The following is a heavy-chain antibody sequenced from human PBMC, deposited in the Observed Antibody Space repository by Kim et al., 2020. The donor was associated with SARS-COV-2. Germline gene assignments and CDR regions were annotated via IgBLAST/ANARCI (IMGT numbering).Heavy chain of an antibody. CDR3: ARALWSGDHTYYFDY. CDR1: GFTFTDYF. V-gene: IGHV3-11*06. CDR2: ISSRSAYT. Sequence: GGSLRLSCAASGFTFTDYFMGWIRQAPGKGLEWISYISSRSAYTRYADSVKGRFTISRDNAKKSVSLEMSSLRADDTAVYYCARALWSGDHTYYFDYWGQGNLVTVSS. D-gene: IGHD3-10*01. J-gene: IGHJ4*02.